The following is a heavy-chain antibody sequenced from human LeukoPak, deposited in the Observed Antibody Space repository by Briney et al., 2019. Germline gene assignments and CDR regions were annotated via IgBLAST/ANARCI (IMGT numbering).Heavy chain of an antibody. Sequence: GGSLRLSCAASGFTFSSYAMSWVRQAPGKGLEWVSAISGSGGSTYYADSVKGRFTISRDNSKNTLYLQMNSLRSEDTAVYYCATDPSYYCSGGSCYSWGQGTLVTVSS. J-gene: IGHJ4*02. CDR3: ATDPSYYCSGGSCYS. D-gene: IGHD2-15*01. CDR2: ISGSGGST. CDR1: GFTFSSYA. V-gene: IGHV3-23*01.